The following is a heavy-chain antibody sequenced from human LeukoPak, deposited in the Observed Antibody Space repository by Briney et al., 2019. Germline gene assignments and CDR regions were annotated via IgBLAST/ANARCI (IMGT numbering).Heavy chain of an antibody. CDR1: GFTFSSYA. V-gene: IGHV3-23*01. CDR2: ISGSGGST. D-gene: IGHD3-9*01. J-gene: IGHJ6*04. CDR3: AKRFEDFGWLRGYCYGMDV. Sequence: GGSLRLSCAASGFTFSSYAMSWVRQAPGKGLEWVSAISGSGGSTYYADSVKGRFTISRDNSKNTLYLQMNSLRAEDTAVYYCAKRFEDFGWLRGYCYGMDVWGKGTTVTVSS.